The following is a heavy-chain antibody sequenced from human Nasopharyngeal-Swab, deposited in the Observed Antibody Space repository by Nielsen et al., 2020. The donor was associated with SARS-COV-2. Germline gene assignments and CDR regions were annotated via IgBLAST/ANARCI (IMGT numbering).Heavy chain of an antibody. D-gene: IGHD3-22*01. Sequence: ASVKVSCKASGYTFTSYDINWVRQATGQGLEGRGWMNPNSGNTGYAQKFQGRVTMTRNTSISTAYMELSSLRSEDTAVYYCARLGASSRMGTMIVVALYYFDYWGQGTLVTVSS. J-gene: IGHJ4*02. CDR2: MNPNSGNT. CDR3: ARLGASSRMGTMIVVALYYFDY. V-gene: IGHV1-8*01. CDR1: GYTFTSYD.